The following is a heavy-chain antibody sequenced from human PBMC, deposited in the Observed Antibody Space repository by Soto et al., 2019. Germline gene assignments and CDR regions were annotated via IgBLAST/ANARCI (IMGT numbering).Heavy chain of an antibody. CDR1: GGSFSGYY. J-gene: IGHJ4*02. V-gene: IGHV4-34*01. CDR3: ARGFFETLFRVVSLDS. CDR2: INHRGST. D-gene: IGHD3-3*01. Sequence: SETLSLTCAVYGGSFSGYYWTWIRQAPGKGLEWIGEINHRGSTNYNPSLKSRVTISVDTSKNQFSLILKSVTAADAALYYCARGFFETLFRVVSLDSWCQAILVTVS.